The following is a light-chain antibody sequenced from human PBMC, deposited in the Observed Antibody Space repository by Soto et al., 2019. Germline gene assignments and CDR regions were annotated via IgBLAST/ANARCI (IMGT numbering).Light chain of an antibody. CDR2: AAS. J-gene: IGKJ5*01. Sequence: DIHMTQSPSTLSASVGDRVTITCRASQSISSYLNWYQQKPGKAPKLLIYAASSLQSGVPSRFSGSGSATDVTLTISSLEPEDFAVYDCQQRSNWPITFVEVTRLEMK. V-gene: IGKV1-39*01. CDR3: QQRSNWPIT. CDR1: QSISSY.